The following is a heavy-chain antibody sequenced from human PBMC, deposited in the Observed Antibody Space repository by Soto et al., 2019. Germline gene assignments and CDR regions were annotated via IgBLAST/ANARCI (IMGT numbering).Heavy chain of an antibody. Sequence: GGSLRLSCAASGLTFSSYLMHWVRQAPGKGLMWVSRIHNDGSTTRYADSVKGRFTISRDNAKNTLYLQMSSLRVEDTAVYYCARDNWNSYWGQGTLVTVSS. J-gene: IGHJ4*01. CDR3: ARDNWNSY. CDR1: GLTFSSYL. CDR2: IHNDGSTT. V-gene: IGHV3-74*01. D-gene: IGHD1-7*01.